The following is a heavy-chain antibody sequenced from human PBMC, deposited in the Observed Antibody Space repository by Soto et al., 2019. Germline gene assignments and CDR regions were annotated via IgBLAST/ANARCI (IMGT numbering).Heavy chain of an antibody. CDR1: GFTFSNYA. J-gene: IGHJ6*02. CDR3: AEGGQPFGRGVFHYYGMDV. D-gene: IGHD3-3*01. Sequence: QVQLVESGGGVVQPGKTLRLSCAASGFTFSNYAMHWVHQTPGKGLEWVAVISSDGSNKIYADSVKGRFTISRDNSKNTLSLQMSSGRRDDTAVYYCAEGGQPFGRGVFHYYGMDVWGQGTTVTVSS. CDR2: ISSDGSNK. V-gene: IGHV3-30-3*01.